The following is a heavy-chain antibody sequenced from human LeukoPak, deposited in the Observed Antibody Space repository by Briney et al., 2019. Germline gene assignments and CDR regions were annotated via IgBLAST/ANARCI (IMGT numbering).Heavy chain of an antibody. Sequence: GGSLRLSCAASGFTFSDNSMNWVRQAPGKGLEWVSTINGGGYNTYYADSVKGRFTISRDNSKNTLSLQVNTLRAEDTAVYYCARASGIYGSGWYFDYWGQGTLVTVSS. J-gene: IGHJ4*02. CDR2: INGGGYNT. CDR1: GFTFSDNS. CDR3: ARASGIYGSGWYFDY. D-gene: IGHD6-19*01. V-gene: IGHV3-23*01.